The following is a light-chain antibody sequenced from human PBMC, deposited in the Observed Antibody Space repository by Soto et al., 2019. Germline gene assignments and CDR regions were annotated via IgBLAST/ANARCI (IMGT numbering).Light chain of an antibody. CDR3: QQYGSSAWT. CDR1: QSVSSSY. V-gene: IGKV3-20*01. J-gene: IGKJ1*01. Sequence: EIVLTQSPGTLSLSPGERATLSCRASQSVSSSYLAWYQQRPDQAPRLLIYGASSRATGFPDRFSGSGSGTDFTLTISRLEPEDFAVYYCQQYGSSAWTFGQGTKVEVK. CDR2: GAS.